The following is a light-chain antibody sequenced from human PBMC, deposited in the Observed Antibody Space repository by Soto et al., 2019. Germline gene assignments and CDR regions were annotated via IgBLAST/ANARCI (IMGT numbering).Light chain of an antibody. CDR2: DAS. CDR3: QQRSNWWIT. CDR1: QSVSSY. V-gene: IGKV3-11*01. Sequence: ELVLTQSPATLSLSPGDRATPPCRASQSVSSYLAWYQQTPGQAPRLLIYDASNRATGIPARVSGSGSGTDGTLTISSLEPEDCAVYDGQQRSNWWITFGQGTRLEIK. J-gene: IGKJ5*01.